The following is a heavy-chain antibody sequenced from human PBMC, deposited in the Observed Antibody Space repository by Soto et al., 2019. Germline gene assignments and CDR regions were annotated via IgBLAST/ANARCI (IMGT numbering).Heavy chain of an antibody. Sequence: EVQLVESGGGLVQPGGSLKLSCAASGFTFSGSAVHWVRQASGKGLEWVDRIRSKANNYATAYAASVQGRFTIFRDDLKSTAYLQMNSLKTEDTAVYYCTNPQVYYGMDVWGQGTTVTVSS. CDR3: TNPQVYYGMDV. CDR2: IRSKANNYAT. CDR1: GFTFSGSA. V-gene: IGHV3-73*02. J-gene: IGHJ6*02.